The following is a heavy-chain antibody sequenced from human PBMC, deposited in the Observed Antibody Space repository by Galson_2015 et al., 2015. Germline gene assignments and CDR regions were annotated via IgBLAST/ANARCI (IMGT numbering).Heavy chain of an antibody. CDR1: GVTFSTYA. D-gene: IGHD3-10*01. Sequence: SVKVSCEASGVTFSTYATSWVRQAPGQGLEWMGGIIPIFGTANYTQKLQGRVTITEDESTSAAEMELNSLRAEDTAVFVCARGSENSYGSETHDYCYYMDVWGKGTTVTVSS. J-gene: IGHJ6*03. V-gene: IGHV1-69*13. CDR2: IIPIFGTA. CDR3: ARGSENSYGSETHDYCYYMDV.